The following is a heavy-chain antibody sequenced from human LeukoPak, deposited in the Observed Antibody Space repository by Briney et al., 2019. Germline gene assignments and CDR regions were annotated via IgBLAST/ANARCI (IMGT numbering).Heavy chain of an antibody. D-gene: IGHD3-3*01. J-gene: IGHJ5*02. V-gene: IGHV1-69*13. CDR3: ARDVRITIFGVAHNWFDP. Sequence: ASVKVSCKASGGTFSSYAISWVRQAPGQGLEWMGGIIPIFGTANYAQKFQGRVTITADESTSTAYMELSSLRSEDTAVYYCARDVRITIFGVAHNWFDPWGQGTLVTVSS. CDR2: IIPIFGTA. CDR1: GGTFSSYA.